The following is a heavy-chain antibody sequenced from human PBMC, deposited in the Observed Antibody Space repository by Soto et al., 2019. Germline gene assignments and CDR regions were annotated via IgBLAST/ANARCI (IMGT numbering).Heavy chain of an antibody. CDR2: ISSDGTNK. CDR1: GFTFSRYG. Sequence: GSLRLSCAASGFTFSRYGMHWVRQAPGKGLEWVAVISSDGTNKYHADSVKGRFSISRDNSKNTLYLQMNSLRGEDTAVYYCAKDGGSIFSYYGMDVWGQGTTVTVSS. D-gene: IGHD2-15*01. CDR3: AKDGGSIFSYYGMDV. J-gene: IGHJ6*02. V-gene: IGHV3-30*18.